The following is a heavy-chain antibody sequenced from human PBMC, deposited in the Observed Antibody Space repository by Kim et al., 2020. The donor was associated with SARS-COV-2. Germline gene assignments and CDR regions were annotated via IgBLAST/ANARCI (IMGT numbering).Heavy chain of an antibody. Sequence: ASVKVSCKASGYTFTSYAMHWVRQAPGQRLEWMGWINAGNGNTKYSQKFQGRVTITRDTSASTAYMELSSLRSEDTAVYYCARDAVAGTAWFDPWGQGTLVTVSS. CDR1: GYTFTSYA. J-gene: IGHJ5*02. V-gene: IGHV1-3*01. CDR2: INAGNGNT. CDR3: ARDAVAGTAWFDP. D-gene: IGHD6-19*01.